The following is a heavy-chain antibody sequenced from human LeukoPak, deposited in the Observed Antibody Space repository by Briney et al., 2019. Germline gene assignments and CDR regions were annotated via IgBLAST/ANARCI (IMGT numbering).Heavy chain of an antibody. CDR2: ISSSGSTI. V-gene: IGHV3-11*01. CDR3: ARDQLGSNDY. D-gene: IGHD7-27*01. CDR1: GGSISSHY. Sequence: KTSETLSLTCTVSGGSISSHYWSWIRQAPGKGLEWVSYISSSGSTIYYADSVKGRFTISRDNAKNSLYLQMNSLRAEDTAVYYCARDQLGSNDYWGQGTLVTVSS. J-gene: IGHJ4*02.